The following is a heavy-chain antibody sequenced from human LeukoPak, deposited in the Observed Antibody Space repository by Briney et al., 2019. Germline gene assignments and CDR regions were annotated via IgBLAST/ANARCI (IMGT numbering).Heavy chain of an antibody. CDR1: GFTFNYYA. J-gene: IGHJ6*02. D-gene: IGHD4/OR15-4a*01. V-gene: IGHV3-23*01. Sequence: PGGSLRLSCAASGFTFNYYAMNWVRQAPGKGLEWVSSITGSGGDSYYEDSVKGRFTISRDNSKNTVYLQLNSLRVEDTAVFYCAKAEVPDFWYSGLDVWGQGTTVTVSS. CDR2: ITGSGGDS. CDR3: AKAEVPDFWYSGLDV.